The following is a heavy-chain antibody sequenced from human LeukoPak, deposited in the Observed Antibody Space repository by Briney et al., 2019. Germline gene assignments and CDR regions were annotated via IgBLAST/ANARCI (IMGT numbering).Heavy chain of an antibody. J-gene: IGHJ6*03. CDR1: GYTFTGYY. CDR2: ISPTSGGT. CDR3: AREAYASGSFRTDYYYMDV. V-gene: IGHV1-2*02. D-gene: IGHD3-10*01. Sequence: ASVKASCKASGYTFTGYYMHWVRQAPGQGLEWMGWISPTSGGTNYAQKFQGRVTMTRDTSISTAYMELRRLRSDDTAVYYCAREAYASGSFRTDYYYMDVWGKGTTVTISS.